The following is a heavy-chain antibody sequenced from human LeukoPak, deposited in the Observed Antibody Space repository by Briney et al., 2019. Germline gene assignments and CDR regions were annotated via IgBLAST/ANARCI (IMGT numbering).Heavy chain of an antibody. D-gene: IGHD1-1*01. CDR3: VKDPDPVL. V-gene: IGHV3-30*18. J-gene: IGHJ4*02. Sequence: GGSLRLSCAASGFTFSSYGMHWVRQAPGKGLEWVAVISYDGSNKYYADSVKGRFTISRDNSKNTLYLQMNSLRAEDTAVYYCVKDPDPVLWGQGTLVTVSS. CDR2: ISYDGSNK. CDR1: GFTFSSYG.